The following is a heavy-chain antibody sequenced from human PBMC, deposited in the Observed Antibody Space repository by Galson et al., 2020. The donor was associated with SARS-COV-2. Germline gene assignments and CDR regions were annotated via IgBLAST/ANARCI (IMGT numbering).Heavy chain of an antibody. Sequence: SETLSLTCTVSGGSISSSSYYWGWIRQPPGKGLEWIGSIYYRGSTYYNPSLKSRVTISVDTSKNQFSLKLSSVTAADTAVYYCARTYGSGSYYDPRYYFDYWGQGTLVTVSS. J-gene: IGHJ4*02. CDR2: IYYRGST. CDR1: GGSISSSSYY. V-gene: IGHV4-39*01. D-gene: IGHD3-10*01. CDR3: ARTYGSGSYYDPRYYFDY.